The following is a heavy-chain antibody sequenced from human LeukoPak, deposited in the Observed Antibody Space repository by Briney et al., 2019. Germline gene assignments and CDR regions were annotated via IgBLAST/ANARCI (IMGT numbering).Heavy chain of an antibody. D-gene: IGHD3-10*01. J-gene: IGHJ5*02. CDR1: GGSFSGYY. CDR3: ARGRKTYYYGSGSYYNLNWFDP. Sequence: PSETLSLTCAVYGGSFSGYYWSWTRQPPGKGLEWIGEINHSGSTNYNPSLKSRVTISVDTSKNQFSLKLSSVTAADTAVYYCARGRKTYYYGSGSYYNLNWFDPWGQGTLVTVSS. V-gene: IGHV4-34*01. CDR2: INHSGST.